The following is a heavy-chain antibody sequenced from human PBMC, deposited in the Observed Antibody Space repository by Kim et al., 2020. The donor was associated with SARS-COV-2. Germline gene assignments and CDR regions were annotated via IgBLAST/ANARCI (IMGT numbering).Heavy chain of an antibody. J-gene: IGHJ6*03. CDR3: ARGVRGMIVVVITYYYYYMDV. V-gene: IGHV1-8*01. CDR2: MNPNSGNT. D-gene: IGHD3-22*01. Sequence: ASVKVSCKASGYTFTSYDINWVRQATGQGLEWMGWMNPNSGNTGYAQKFQGRVTMTRNTSISTAYMELSSLRSEDTAVYYCARGVRGMIVVVITYYYYYMDVWGKGTTVTVS. CDR1: GYTFTSYD.